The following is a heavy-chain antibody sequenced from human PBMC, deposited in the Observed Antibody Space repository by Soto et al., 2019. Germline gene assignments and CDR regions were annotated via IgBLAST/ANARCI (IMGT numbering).Heavy chain of an antibody. V-gene: IGHV3-23*01. CDR3: AKDNISDIVLMLYAIFGY. CDR1: GFTFSSYA. D-gene: IGHD2-8*01. Sequence: EVQLLESGGGLVQPGGSLRLSCAASGFTFSSYAMSWVRQAPGKGLAWVSAISCSGGSTYYADSLKGRFTISRDNSKNTLYLQMNSLRAEDTAVYYCAKDNISDIVLMLYAIFGYWGQGTLVNVYS. CDR2: ISCSGGST. J-gene: IGHJ4*02.